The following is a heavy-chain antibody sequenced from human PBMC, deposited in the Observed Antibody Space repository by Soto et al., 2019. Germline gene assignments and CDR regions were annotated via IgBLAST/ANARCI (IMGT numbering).Heavy chain of an antibody. CDR3: AADDAALGSSEFDY. D-gene: IGHD3-10*01. J-gene: IGHJ4*02. V-gene: IGHV3-15*01. CDR2: IKSKTSGETT. Sequence: EVQLVESGGGFVEPGESLSLSCAASGFAFTSAWLSWFRQAPGKGLEWIGLIKSKTSGETTDYAAPVKGRFTISRDDSKTTVFLHMSSLKTEDTGMFFCAADDAALGSSEFDYWGQGTLVTVSS. CDR1: GFAFTSAW.